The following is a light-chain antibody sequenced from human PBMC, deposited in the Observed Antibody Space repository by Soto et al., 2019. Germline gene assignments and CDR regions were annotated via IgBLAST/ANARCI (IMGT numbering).Light chain of an antibody. CDR1: QGISNY. J-gene: IGKJ1*01. CDR2: AAS. CDR3: QHYIHAPWT. V-gene: IGKV1-27*01. Sequence: DIQMTQSPSSLSASVGVRVTITCRASQGISNYLAWYQQKPGKVPKLLIYAASTEQSGVPSRCSVSGSVTDYTLTISSREPEDVATYYCQHYIHAPWTFGPGTKVEIK.